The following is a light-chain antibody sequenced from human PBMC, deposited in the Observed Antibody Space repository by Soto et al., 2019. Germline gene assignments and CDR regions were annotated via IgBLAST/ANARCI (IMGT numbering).Light chain of an antibody. V-gene: IGKV3-11*01. CDR1: QSVRND. CDR3: QQRTNWPPT. J-gene: IGKJ4*01. CDR2: SAS. Sequence: EIVLTQSPATLSLSPGERATLSCRASQSVRNDLVWSNQKPGQAPRVLIYSASNRATGIPARFSGSGSGTDFTLTISSLEPEDFAVYYFQQRTNWPPTFGGGTKVEMK.